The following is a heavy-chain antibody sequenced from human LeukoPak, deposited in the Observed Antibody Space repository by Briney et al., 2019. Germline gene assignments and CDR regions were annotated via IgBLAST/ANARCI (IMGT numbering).Heavy chain of an antibody. CDR1: GGSISSYY. Sequence: PPETLSLTCTVSGGSISSYYWTWIRQPAGKGLEWIGRIYTSGSTNYNPSLKSRVTMSVDTSKNQFSLKLSSVTAADTAVYYCARVIAASSFLDYWGQGTLVTVSS. D-gene: IGHD6-13*01. J-gene: IGHJ4*02. CDR2: IYTSGST. CDR3: ARVIAASSFLDY. V-gene: IGHV4-4*07.